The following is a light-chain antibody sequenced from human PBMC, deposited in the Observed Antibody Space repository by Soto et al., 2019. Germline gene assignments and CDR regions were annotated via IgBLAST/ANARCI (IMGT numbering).Light chain of an antibody. V-gene: IGKV3-15*01. J-gene: IGKJ4*01. CDR2: GAS. CDR1: QSFASY. CDR3: QQYNDWPLLT. Sequence: EVVMTQSPATLSVSPGERATLSCRASQSFASYLAWYHQKPGQAPRLLIYGASTRATGVPARFSGSGSGTEFTLTISSLQSEDFAVYYCQQYNDWPLLTFGGGTKVDIK.